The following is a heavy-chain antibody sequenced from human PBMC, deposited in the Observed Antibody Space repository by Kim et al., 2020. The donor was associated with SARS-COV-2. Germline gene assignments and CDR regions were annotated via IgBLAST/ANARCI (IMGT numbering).Heavy chain of an antibody. CDR3: AREIVVVVAATQLDY. CDR2: ISYDGSNK. V-gene: IGHV3-30*04. D-gene: IGHD2-15*01. J-gene: IGHJ4*02. Sequence: GVSLRLSCAASGFTFSSYAMHWVRQAPGKGLEWVAVISYDGSNKYYADSVKGRFTISRDNSKNTLYLQMNSLRAEDTAVYYCAREIVVVVAATQLDYWGQGTLVTVSS. CDR1: GFTFSSYA.